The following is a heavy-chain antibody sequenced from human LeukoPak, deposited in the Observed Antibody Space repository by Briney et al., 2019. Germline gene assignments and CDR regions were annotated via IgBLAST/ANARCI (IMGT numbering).Heavy chain of an antibody. CDR2: INPNSGVT. Sequence: ASVKVSCKASGYTFTGYYMQWVRQAPGQGLEWMGWINPNSGVTNYAQKFQGRVTMTRDTSISTAYMELSRLRSDDTAVYYCARIRSGWLTRASGYYYYMDVWGKGTTVTISS. V-gene: IGHV1-2*02. CDR3: ARIRSGWLTRASGYYYYMDV. CDR1: GYTFTGYY. D-gene: IGHD6-19*01. J-gene: IGHJ6*03.